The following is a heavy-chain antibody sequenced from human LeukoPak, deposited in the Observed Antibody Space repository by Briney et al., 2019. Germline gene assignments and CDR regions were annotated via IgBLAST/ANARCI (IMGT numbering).Heavy chain of an antibody. CDR1: GFTVSSNY. D-gene: IGHD4-17*01. Sequence: GGSLRLSCAASGFTVSSNYMSWVRQTPGKGLEWVSVIYSGGSTYYADSVKGRFTISRDNSKNTLYLQMNSLRDEDTAVYFCARATTTRTRFDYWGQGTLVTVSS. J-gene: IGHJ4*02. CDR3: ARATTTRTRFDY. CDR2: IYSGGST. V-gene: IGHV3-53*01.